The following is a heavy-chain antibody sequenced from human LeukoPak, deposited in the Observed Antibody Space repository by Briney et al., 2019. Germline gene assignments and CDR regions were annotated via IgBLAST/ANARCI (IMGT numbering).Heavy chain of an antibody. V-gene: IGHV4-39*01. CDR2: IYYSGST. Sequence: PSETLSLTCTVSGGSISSSTYYWGWIRQPPGKGLEWIGNIYYSGSTYYNASLKSRVTISVDTSKNQFSLKLNSVTAADTAVYYCATLFRTDAFDIWGQGTMVTVSS. CDR1: GGSISSSTYY. J-gene: IGHJ3*02. CDR3: ATLFRTDAFDI.